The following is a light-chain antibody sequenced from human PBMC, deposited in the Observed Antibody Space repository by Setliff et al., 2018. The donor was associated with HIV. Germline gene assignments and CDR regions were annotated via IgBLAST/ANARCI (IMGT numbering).Light chain of an antibody. CDR3: SSYTTSGQFV. CDR2: DVI. Sequence: QSALTQPASVSGSPGQSVTISCTGTSSDVGAYNFVSWYQQHPGRAPKLMIYDVINRNSGVSIRFSGSKSGNAASLTISGLQAEDEADYYCSSYTTSGQFVFGSGTKVTVL. J-gene: IGLJ1*01. CDR1: SSDVGAYNF. V-gene: IGLV2-14*03.